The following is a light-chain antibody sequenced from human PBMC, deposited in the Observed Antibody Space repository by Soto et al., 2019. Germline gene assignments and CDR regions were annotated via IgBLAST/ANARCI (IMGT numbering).Light chain of an antibody. CDR3: QQYYTTPVT. CDR1: QNVLYSSNHKNY. V-gene: IGKV4-1*01. J-gene: IGKJ3*01. Sequence: DIVMTQSPDSLAVSLGERATINCKSSQNVLYSSNHKNYLAWYQQKPGQPPKLLIYWASTRESGVPDRFSGSGSGTDFTLNISSLQAEDVALYYCQQYYTTPVTVGPGTKVDI. CDR2: WAS.